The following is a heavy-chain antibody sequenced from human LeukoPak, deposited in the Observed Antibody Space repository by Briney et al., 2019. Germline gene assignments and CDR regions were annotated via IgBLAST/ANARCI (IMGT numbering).Heavy chain of an antibody. D-gene: IGHD3-22*01. V-gene: IGHV4-34*01. CDR2: INHSGST. CDR1: GGSFSGYY. J-gene: IGHJ4*02. CDR3: ARSPVYYYDSGGYSDY. Sequence: SETLSLTCAVYGGSFSGYYWSWIRQPPGKGLEWIGEINHSGSTNYNPSLKSRVTISVDTSKNQFSLKLSSVTAADTAVYYCARSPVYYYDSGGYSDYWGQGTLVSVSS.